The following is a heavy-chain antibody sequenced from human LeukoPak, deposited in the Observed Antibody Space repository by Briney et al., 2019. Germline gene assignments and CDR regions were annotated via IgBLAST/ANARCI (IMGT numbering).Heavy chain of an antibody. D-gene: IGHD3-3*02. CDR3: ARTYYIFGLY. V-gene: IGHV4-59*01. CDR2: ISYSGDT. Sequence: SETLSLTCTVSGGSISNYHWNWIRQSPGKGLEWIGDISYSGDTNYNPSLKSRVTISLDTSKNQFSLKLSSVAAADTAVYYCARTYYIFGLYWGQGTPVTVSS. J-gene: IGHJ4*02. CDR1: GGSISNYH.